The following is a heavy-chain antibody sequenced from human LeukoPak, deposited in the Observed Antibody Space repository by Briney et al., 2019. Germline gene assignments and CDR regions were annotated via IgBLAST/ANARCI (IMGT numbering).Heavy chain of an antibody. Sequence: SVKVSCKASGGTFSSYAISWVRQAPGQGLECMGRIIPILGIANYAQKFQGRVTITADTSTSTAYMELSSLRSEDTAVYYCAGNTVTTSGYWFDIWGQGPLVTVSS. CDR1: GGTFSSYA. CDR3: AGNTVTTSGYWFDI. V-gene: IGHV1-69*04. D-gene: IGHD4-17*01. CDR2: IIPILGIA. J-gene: IGHJ5*02.